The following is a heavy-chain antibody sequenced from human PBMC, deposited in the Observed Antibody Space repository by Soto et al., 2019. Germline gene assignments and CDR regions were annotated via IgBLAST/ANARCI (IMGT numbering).Heavy chain of an antibody. CDR3: ARVADCSGGRCYFSVDY. Sequence: QVQLQESGPGLVKPSQTLSLTCTVSGGSISSGDYYWSWIRQPPGKGLEWIGYIYYRGSTYYNPSLKSRVTTAVGTSKNQFSLKVSSVTAADTAVYYCARVADCSGGRCYFSVDYWGQGTLVTVSS. CDR2: IYYRGST. V-gene: IGHV4-30-4*01. J-gene: IGHJ4*02. D-gene: IGHD2-15*01. CDR1: GGSISSGDYY.